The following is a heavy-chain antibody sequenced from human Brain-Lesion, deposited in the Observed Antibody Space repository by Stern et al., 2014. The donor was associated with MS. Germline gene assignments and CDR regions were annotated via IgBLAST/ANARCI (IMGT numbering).Heavy chain of an antibody. Sequence: VQLVESGAEVRRPGASVRVSCKTSGSTFTTIDINWVRQATGHGLEWMGWMSPSSGDTGYAQKFQGRVTMTRDTSINTAYMELSSLVPEDTAVYYCAGGQPEMSHFDSWGQGTQVIVSS. CDR1: GSTFTTID. CDR2: MSPSSGDT. V-gene: IGHV1-8*01. CDR3: AGGQPEMSHFDS. J-gene: IGHJ4*02. D-gene: IGHD1-14*01.